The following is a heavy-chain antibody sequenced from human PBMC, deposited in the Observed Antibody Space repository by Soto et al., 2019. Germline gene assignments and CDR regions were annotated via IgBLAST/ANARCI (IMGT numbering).Heavy chain of an antibody. Sequence: SETLSLTCAVYGGSFSGYYWSWIRQPPGKGLEWIGEINHSGSTNYNPSLKSRVTISVDTSKNQFSLKLSSVTAADTAVYYCARVNVAARRRLDYWGQGTLVTVSS. CDR1: GGSFSGYY. CDR2: INHSGST. V-gene: IGHV4-34*01. D-gene: IGHD6-25*01. J-gene: IGHJ4*02. CDR3: ARVNVAARRRLDY.